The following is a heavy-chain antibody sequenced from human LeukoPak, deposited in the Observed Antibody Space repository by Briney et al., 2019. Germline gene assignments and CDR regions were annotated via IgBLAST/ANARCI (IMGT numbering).Heavy chain of an antibody. CDR1: GYTFTSYA. CDR2: INTNTGNP. Sequence: ASVKVSCKASGYTFTSYAMNWVRQAPGQGLEWMGWINTNTGNPTYAQGFTGRFVFSLDTSVSTAYLQISSLKAEDTAVYYCARDGFLGLELLRHPMDVWGKGTTVTVSS. D-gene: IGHD1-7*01. J-gene: IGHJ6*03. V-gene: IGHV7-4-1*02. CDR3: ARDGFLGLELLRHPMDV.